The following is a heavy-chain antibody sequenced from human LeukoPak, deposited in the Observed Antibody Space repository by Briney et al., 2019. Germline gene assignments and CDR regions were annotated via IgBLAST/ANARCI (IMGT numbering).Heavy chain of an antibody. CDR3: ARLRNSSGHRADY. Sequence: GESLKISCKGSGYIFTNYWIGWVRQMPGKGLEWMGIIYPGESDTRYSPSFQGQVTISADKSISTVQWSSLKASDTAIYYCARLRNSSGHRADYWGQGTLVTVSS. J-gene: IGHJ4*02. CDR1: GYIFTNYW. V-gene: IGHV5-51*01. CDR2: IYPGESDT. D-gene: IGHD1/OR15-1a*01.